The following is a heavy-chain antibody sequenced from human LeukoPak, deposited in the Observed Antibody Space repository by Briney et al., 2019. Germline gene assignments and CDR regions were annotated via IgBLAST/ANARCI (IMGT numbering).Heavy chain of an antibody. CDR1: GFTFSSYA. D-gene: IGHD5-18*01. Sequence: GGSLRLSCAASGFTFSSYAMSWVRQAPGEGLEWVSAISGSGGSTYYADSVKGRFTISRDNSKNTLYLQMNSLRAEDTAVYYCARDIETPMGPSGAFDIWGQGTMVTVSS. J-gene: IGHJ3*02. V-gene: IGHV3-23*01. CDR3: ARDIETPMGPSGAFDI. CDR2: ISGSGGST.